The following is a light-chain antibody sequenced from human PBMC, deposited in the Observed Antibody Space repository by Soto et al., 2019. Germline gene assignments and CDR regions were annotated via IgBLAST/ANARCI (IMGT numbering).Light chain of an antibody. J-gene: IGKJ2*01. CDR3: QQYNNWPYT. Sequence: EIVMTQSPATLSVSPGERVTLSCRASQSVTSNLAWYQQKPGQAPRLLIYGASTRATGIPARFSGSGSGTGFTLTISSLQSEDFAVYYCQQYNNWPYTFGQGTKVDI. CDR2: GAS. V-gene: IGKV3-15*01. CDR1: QSVTSN.